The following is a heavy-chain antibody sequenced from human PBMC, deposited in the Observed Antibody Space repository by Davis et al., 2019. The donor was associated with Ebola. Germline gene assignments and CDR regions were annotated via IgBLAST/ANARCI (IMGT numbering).Heavy chain of an antibody. CDR3: AKVGFWSGINWFDP. J-gene: IGHJ5*02. D-gene: IGHD3-3*01. Sequence: PGGSLRLSCAASGFTFSSYSMNWVRQAPGKGLEWVSYISSSSSTIYYADSVKGRFTISRDNSKNTLSLQMNSLRAEDTAVYYCAKVGFWSGINWFDPWGQGTLVTVSS. CDR2: ISSSSSTI. CDR1: GFTFSSYS. V-gene: IGHV3-48*01.